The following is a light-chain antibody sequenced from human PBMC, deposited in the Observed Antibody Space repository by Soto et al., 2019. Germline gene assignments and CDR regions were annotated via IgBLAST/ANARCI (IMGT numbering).Light chain of an antibody. CDR3: QQSYSTPS. V-gene: IGKV1-39*01. CDR2: AAS. Sequence: DIPMTQSPSSLSASVGDRVTITCRASQSISSYLNWYQQKPGKAPKLLIYAASSLQSGVPSRFSGSGSGTDFTLPISSLQPEDFATYYCQQSYSTPSFGQGTKVEIK. CDR1: QSISSY. J-gene: IGKJ1*01.